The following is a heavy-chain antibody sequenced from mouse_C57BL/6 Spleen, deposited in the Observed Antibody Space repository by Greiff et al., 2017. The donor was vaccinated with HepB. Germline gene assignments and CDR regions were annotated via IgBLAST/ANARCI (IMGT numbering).Heavy chain of an antibody. J-gene: IGHJ3*01. CDR2: INPYNGDT. V-gene: IGHV1-20*01. CDR3: AREGYYDYDVAWFAY. D-gene: IGHD2-4*01. Sequence: LVEPGDSVKISCKASGYSFTGYFMNWVMQSHGKSLEWIGRINPYNGDTFYNQKFKGKATLTVDKSSSTAHMELRSLTSEDSAVYYCAREGYYDYDVAWFAYWGQGTLVTVSA. CDR1: GYSFTGYF.